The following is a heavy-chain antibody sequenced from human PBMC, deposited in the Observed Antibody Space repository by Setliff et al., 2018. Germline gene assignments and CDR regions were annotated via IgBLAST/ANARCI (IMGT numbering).Heavy chain of an antibody. Sequence: GASVKVSCKTSGYSFTSHYMHWVRQAPGQGLEWMGIVNPGGLTSSSTQKFQDRVTMTRDTSTSTVYLEMSGLRSGDTAVYYCARAGMAASNRKGVFEFWGQGTLVTV. CDR3: ARAGMAASNRKGVFEF. J-gene: IGHJ4*02. V-gene: IGHV1-46*01. CDR2: VNPGGLTS. CDR1: GYSFTSHY. D-gene: IGHD3-10*01.